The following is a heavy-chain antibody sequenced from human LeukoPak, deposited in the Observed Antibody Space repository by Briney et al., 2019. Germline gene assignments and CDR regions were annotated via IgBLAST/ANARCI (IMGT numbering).Heavy chain of an antibody. V-gene: IGHV3-30*04. CDR2: ISYDGSNK. Sequence: GALLLSCAASGFTFSSYAMHWVRQAPGKGLEWVAVISYDGSNKYYADSVKGRFTISRDNSKNTLYLQMNSLRAEDTAVYYCARDSSGRYYYIDYWGQGTLVTVSS. CDR3: ARDSSGRYYYIDY. J-gene: IGHJ4*02. CDR1: GFTFSSYA. D-gene: IGHD1-26*01.